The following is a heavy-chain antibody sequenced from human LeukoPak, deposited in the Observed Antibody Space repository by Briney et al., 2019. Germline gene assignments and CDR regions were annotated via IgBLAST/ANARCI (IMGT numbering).Heavy chain of an antibody. CDR3: ATTYNYYMDV. CDR2: IKQDGSEK. CDR1: GFTFSNYV. V-gene: IGHV3-7*01. Sequence: AGGSLRLSCAASGFTFSNYVIHWVRQAPGKGLEWVANIKQDGSEKYYVDSVKGRFTISRDNAKNSLYLQMNSLRAEDTAVYYCATTYNYYMDVWGKGTTVTVSS. J-gene: IGHJ6*03.